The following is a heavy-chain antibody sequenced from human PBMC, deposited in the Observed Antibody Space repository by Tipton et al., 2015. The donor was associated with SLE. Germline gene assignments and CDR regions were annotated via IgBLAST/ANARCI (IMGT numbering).Heavy chain of an antibody. D-gene: IGHD3-10*01. CDR3: ARGLNYGSGNCYFDQ. J-gene: IGHJ4*02. CDR1: GDGVSSNSAA. Sequence: GLVKPSQTLSLTCAISGDGVSSNSAAWNGIRQSPSRGLEWLGRKWYRSKWFNDYAVSVKSRITINPDSSLNQFSLQLNSVTPEDTAVYYCARGLNYGSGNCYFDQWGQGSLVSVSS. V-gene: IGHV6-1*01. CDR2: KWYRSKWFN.